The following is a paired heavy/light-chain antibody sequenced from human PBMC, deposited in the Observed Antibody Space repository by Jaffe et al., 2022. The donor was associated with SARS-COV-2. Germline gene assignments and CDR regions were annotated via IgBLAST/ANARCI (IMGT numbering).Heavy chain of an antibody. V-gene: IGHV1-3*01. J-gene: IGHJ4*02. CDR1: GYTFTSYA. D-gene: IGHD5-12*01. CDR2: INAGSGHT. CDR3: ARDLIPGGYELWGMDY. Sequence: QVQLVQSGTGVKRPGASVKISCEASGYTFTSYAMHWVRQAPGQRLEWMGWINAGSGHTKYSEKFQGRVTITRDTSASTAYMEVSSLRSEDTAMYYCARDLIPGGYELWGMDYWGQGSLVTVSS.
Light chain of an antibody. V-gene: IGLV2-18*02. CDR1: SSDVGRYNR. J-gene: IGLJ3*02. CDR2: GVS. CDR3: GSSASNSAWV. Sequence: QSALTQPPSVSGSPGQSVTISCTGTSSDVGRYNRVSWYQQPPGTAPKLIIFGVSDRPSGVPDRFSGSKSGNTASLTISGLQAEDEADYYCGSSASNSAWVFGGGTKLTVL.